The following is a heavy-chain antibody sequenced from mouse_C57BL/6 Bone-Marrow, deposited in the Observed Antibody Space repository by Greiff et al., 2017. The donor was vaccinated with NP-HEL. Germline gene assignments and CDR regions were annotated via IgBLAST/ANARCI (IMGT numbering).Heavy chain of an antibody. Sequence: QVTLKVSGPGILQPSQTLSLTCSFSGFSLSTVGMGVGWIRQPSGKGLEWLAHIWWDDDKYYNPALKSRLTISKDTSNNQVFLMIANVDTADTATYYCARVYYGSSSFAYWGQGTLVTVSA. CDR2: IWWDDDK. J-gene: IGHJ3*01. CDR1: GFSLSTVGMG. V-gene: IGHV8-8*01. CDR3: ARVYYGSSSFAY. D-gene: IGHD1-1*01.